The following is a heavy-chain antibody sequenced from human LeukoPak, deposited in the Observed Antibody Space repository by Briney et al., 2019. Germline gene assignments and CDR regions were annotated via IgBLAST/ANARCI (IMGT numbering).Heavy chain of an antibody. CDR2: ISAYNGNT. CDR1: GYTFTSYG. V-gene: IGHV1-18*01. Sequence: ASVKVSCKASGYTFTSYGISWVRQAPGQGLEWMGWISAYNGNTNYAQKLQGRVTMTTDTSTSTAYMELSSLRSEDTAVYYCASTWGIAAAGPFDYWGQGTLVTVSS. J-gene: IGHJ4*02. D-gene: IGHD6-13*01. CDR3: ASTWGIAAAGPFDY.